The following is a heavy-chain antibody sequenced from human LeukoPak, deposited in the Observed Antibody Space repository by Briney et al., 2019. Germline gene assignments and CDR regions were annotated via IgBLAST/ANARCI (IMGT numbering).Heavy chain of an antibody. V-gene: IGHV3-74*01. CDR3: TRGRLTSSTVTTNY. Sequence: EGSLRLSCAASGFTFSNYWMHWVRQTPGKGLVWVSRINSDGSSTTYADSVKGRFTISRDNAKNTLYLQMNSLRVEDTSVYYCTRGRLTSSTVTTNYWGQGTLVTVSS. CDR1: GFTFSNYW. CDR2: INSDGSST. J-gene: IGHJ4*02. D-gene: IGHD4-17*01.